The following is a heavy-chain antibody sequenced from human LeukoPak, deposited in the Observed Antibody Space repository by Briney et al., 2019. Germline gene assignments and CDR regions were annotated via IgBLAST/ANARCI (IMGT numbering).Heavy chain of an antibody. D-gene: IGHD3-16*01. V-gene: IGHV4-34*01. CDR1: GGSFSGYY. CDR3: ARGEIMITFGGVIGYFDY. CDR2: INHSGST. J-gene: IGHJ4*02. Sequence: SETLSLTCAVYGGSFSGYYWSWIRQPPGKGLEWIGEINHSGSTNYNPSLKSRVTISVDTSKNQFSLKLSSVTAADTAVYYCARGEIMITFGGVIGYFDYWGQGTLVTVSS.